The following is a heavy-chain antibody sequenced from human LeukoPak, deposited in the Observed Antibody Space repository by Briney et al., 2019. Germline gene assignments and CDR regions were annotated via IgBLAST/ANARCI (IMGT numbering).Heavy chain of an antibody. D-gene: IGHD4-11*01. Sequence: GGSLRLSCAGSGFTLRYYWMHWLRQAPGKGLVWVSRINSDGSNTNCADSVKGRFTISRDNAKNTLYLQMNSLRADDTAVYYCARDLFTLTTSRYYWGQGTLVTVSS. J-gene: IGHJ4*02. V-gene: IGHV3-74*01. CDR2: INSDGSNT. CDR1: GFTLRYYW. CDR3: ARDLFTLTTSRYY.